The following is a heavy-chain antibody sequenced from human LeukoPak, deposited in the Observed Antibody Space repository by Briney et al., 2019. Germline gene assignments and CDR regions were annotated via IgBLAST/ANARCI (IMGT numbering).Heavy chain of an antibody. J-gene: IGHJ5*02. CDR3: AHSRIRNYANNWFDP. CDR2: LYWNDDK. V-gene: IGHV2-5*01. Sequence: ESGPTLAKPTQTLTLTCTFSGFSLSTSGVGVGWIRQPPGKALEWLAPLYWNDDKRYSPSLKSRLTITKDTSKNQVVLTMTNMDPVDTATYYCAHSRIRNYANNWFDPWGQGTLVTVSS. CDR1: GFSLSTSGVG. D-gene: IGHD4-11*01.